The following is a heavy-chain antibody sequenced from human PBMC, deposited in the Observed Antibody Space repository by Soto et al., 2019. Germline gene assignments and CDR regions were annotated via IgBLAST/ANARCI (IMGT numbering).Heavy chain of an antibody. V-gene: IGHV1-2*04. D-gene: IGHD7-27*01. CDR1: GYTFTGYY. J-gene: IGHJ4*02. CDR3: ARDSGNLGNWAYLLDY. CDR2: INPNSGGT. Sequence: AASVKVSCKASGYTFTGYYMHWVRQAPGQGLEWMGWINPNSGGTNYAQKFQGWVTMTTDTSTSTAYMEMRNLTPDDTAVYYCARDSGNLGNWAYLLDYWGQGTLVTVSS.